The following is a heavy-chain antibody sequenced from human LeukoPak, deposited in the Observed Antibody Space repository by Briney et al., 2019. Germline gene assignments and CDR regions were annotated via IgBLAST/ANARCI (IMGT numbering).Heavy chain of an antibody. CDR1: GGSFSGYY. Sequence: SSETLSLTCAVYGGSFSGYYWSWIRQPPGKWLEWIGAINHSGSTTYNPSLKSRVTISVDTSKNQFSLKLSSVPAADTAVYYCARVLKRYSSSWYANYWGQGTLVTVSS. J-gene: IGHJ4*02. CDR3: ARVLKRYSSSWYANY. V-gene: IGHV4-34*01. D-gene: IGHD6-13*01. CDR2: INHSGST.